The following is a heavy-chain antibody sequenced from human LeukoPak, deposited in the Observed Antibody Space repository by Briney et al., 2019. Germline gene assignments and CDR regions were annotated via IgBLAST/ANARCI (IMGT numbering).Heavy chain of an antibody. CDR3: ARGYYYGSGSYPYY. Sequence: SETLSLTCAVYGGSFSGYYWSWIRQPPGKGLEWIGEINRSGSTNYNPSLKSRVTISVDTSKNQFSLKLSSVTAADTAVYYCARGYYYGSGSYPYYWGQGTLVTVSS. CDR2: INRSGST. D-gene: IGHD3-10*01. J-gene: IGHJ4*02. V-gene: IGHV4-34*01. CDR1: GGSFSGYY.